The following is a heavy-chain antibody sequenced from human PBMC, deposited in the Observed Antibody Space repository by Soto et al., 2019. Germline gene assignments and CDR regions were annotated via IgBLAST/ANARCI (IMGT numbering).Heavy chain of an antibody. V-gene: IGHV3-74*01. Sequence: EVQLVESGGGLILPGGSLRLSCAASGFTFNTHWMHWVRQAPGKGLVWVSRLNSDGSITDYADSVKGQFSIYRDNTRNTVYLQMNSLSPEDTAVYYCARAMTSVGAAAKGDFWGQGTLVTVSS. D-gene: IGHD1-26*01. CDR2: LNSDGSIT. CDR3: ARAMTSVGAAAKGDF. J-gene: IGHJ4*02. CDR1: GFTFNTHW.